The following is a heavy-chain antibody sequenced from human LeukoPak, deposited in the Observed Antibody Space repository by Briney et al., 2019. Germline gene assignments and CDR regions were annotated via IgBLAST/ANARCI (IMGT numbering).Heavy chain of an antibody. J-gene: IGHJ4*02. CDR1: GFTFSNAW. V-gene: IGHV3-15*01. D-gene: IGHD4-17*01. CDR3: TTEDFYGDYFFDFDY. CDR2: IKSKTDGGTT. Sequence: PGGSLRISCAASGFTFSNAWMSWVRQAPGKGLEWVGRIKSKTDGGTTDYAAPVKGRFTISRDDSKNTLYLQMNSLKTEDTAVYYCTTEDFYGDYFFDFDYWGQGTLVTVSS.